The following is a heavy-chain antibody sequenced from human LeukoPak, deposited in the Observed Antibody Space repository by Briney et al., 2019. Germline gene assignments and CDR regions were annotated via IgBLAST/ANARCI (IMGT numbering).Heavy chain of an antibody. CDR1: GFTFSDYY. V-gene: IGHV3-11*01. J-gene: IGHJ4*02. D-gene: IGHD2-2*01. Sequence: PGGSLRLSCAASGFTFSDYYMSWIRQAPGKGLEWVSYISSSGSTIYYADSVKGRFTISRDNAKSSLYLQMNSLRAEDTAVYYCAREARYCSSTSCSRVDYWGQGTLVTVSS. CDR3: AREARYCSSTSCSRVDY. CDR2: ISSSGSTI.